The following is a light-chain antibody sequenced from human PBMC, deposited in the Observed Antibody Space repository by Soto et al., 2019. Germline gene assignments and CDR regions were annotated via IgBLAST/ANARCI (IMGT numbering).Light chain of an antibody. CDR3: QQYHSYWT. V-gene: IGKV1-5*01. Sequence: DFQMTQSPSTLSASVGDRVTITFRAIQNIRSRLAWFQQKPGKAPKLLIYDASSLESGVPQRFSGSGSGTEFTLTISSLQTYDFSTYYCQQYHSYWTFGQGTKVDIK. J-gene: IGKJ1*01. CDR2: DAS. CDR1: QNIRSR.